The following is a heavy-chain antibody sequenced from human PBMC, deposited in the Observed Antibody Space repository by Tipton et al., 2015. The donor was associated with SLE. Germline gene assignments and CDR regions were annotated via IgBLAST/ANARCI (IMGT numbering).Heavy chain of an antibody. CDR3: ARDSAVNFWYFDL. J-gene: IGHJ2*01. CDR2: INHSGST. V-gene: IGHV4-34*01. Sequence: TLSLTCAVYGGSFSGYYWSWIRQPPGKGLEWIGEINHSGSTNYNPSLKSRVTISVDTSKNQFSLRLTSVTAADTAMYYCARDSAVNFWYFDLWGRGTLVTVSS. D-gene: IGHD3/OR15-3a*01. CDR1: GGSFSGYY.